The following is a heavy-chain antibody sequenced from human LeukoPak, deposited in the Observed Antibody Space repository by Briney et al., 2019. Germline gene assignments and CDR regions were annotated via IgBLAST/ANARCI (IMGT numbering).Heavy chain of an antibody. Sequence: GGSLRLSCAASGFTLSSYSINWVRQAPGKGLEWVSYISINSTIYQAKSVKGRFTVARDNAKNSLYLQMNSLRAGDTAVYYCSTAKFDSWGQGTLVTVSS. CDR2: ISINSTI. J-gene: IGHJ4*02. CDR3: STAKFDS. V-gene: IGHV3-48*01. CDR1: GFTLSSYS.